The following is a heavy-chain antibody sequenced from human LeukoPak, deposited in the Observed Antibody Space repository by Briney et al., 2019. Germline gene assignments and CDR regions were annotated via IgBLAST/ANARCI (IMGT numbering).Heavy chain of an antibody. V-gene: IGHV4-39*01. D-gene: IGHD6-13*01. CDR1: GGSISSSSYY. J-gene: IGHJ5*02. CDR3: ARPNKGIAAAGFDP. Sequence: KPSETLSLTCTVSGGSISSSSYYWGWIRQPPGKGLEWIGSIYYSGSTYYNPTLKSRVTISVDTSKNQFSLKLSSVTAADTAVYYCARPNKGIAAAGFDPWGQGTLVTVSS. CDR2: IYYSGST.